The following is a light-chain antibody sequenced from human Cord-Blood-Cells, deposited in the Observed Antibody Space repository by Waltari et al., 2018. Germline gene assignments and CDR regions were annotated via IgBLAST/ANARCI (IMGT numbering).Light chain of an antibody. V-gene: IGKV4-1*01. CDR1: QSVLYSSNNKNY. J-gene: IGKJ2*01. Sequence: DIVMTQSPDSLAVSLGERATIKCKSSQSVLYSSNNKNYFAWYQQKPGQPPKLLIYWASTRESGVPDRFSGSGSGTDFTLTISSLQAEDVAVYYCQQYYSTPYTFGQGTKLEIK. CDR3: QQYYSTPYT. CDR2: WAS.